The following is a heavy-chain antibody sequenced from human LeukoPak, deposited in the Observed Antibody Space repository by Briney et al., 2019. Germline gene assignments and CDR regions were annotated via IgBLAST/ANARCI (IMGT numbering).Heavy chain of an antibody. CDR3: ARDLLSSSWPSEFDY. J-gene: IGHJ4*02. V-gene: IGHV1-24*01. Sequence: ASVKVSCKVSGYALTELSMHWVRQAPGKGLEWMGGFDPEDGETIYAQKFQGRVTMTEDTSTDTAYMELGSLRSEDTAVYYCARDLLSSSWPSEFDYWGQGTLVTVSS. D-gene: IGHD6-13*01. CDR2: FDPEDGET. CDR1: GYALTELS.